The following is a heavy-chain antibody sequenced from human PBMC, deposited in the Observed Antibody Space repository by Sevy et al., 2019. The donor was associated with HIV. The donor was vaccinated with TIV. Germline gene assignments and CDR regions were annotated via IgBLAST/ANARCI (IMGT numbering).Heavy chain of an antibody. CDR2: ISTTSTNI. J-gene: IGHJ6*02. CDR1: GFTFSSYN. D-gene: IGHD3-16*01. V-gene: IGHV3-48*01. CDR3: ATEGFDTSTYYYAMDV. Sequence: GVSLRLSCVASGFTFSSYNMNWVRQAPGKGLEWLSYISTTSTNIYYADSVKGRFTISRDNAKNSLFLQVNSLSAEDSAVYYCATEGFDTSTYYYAMDVWGQGTTVTVSS.